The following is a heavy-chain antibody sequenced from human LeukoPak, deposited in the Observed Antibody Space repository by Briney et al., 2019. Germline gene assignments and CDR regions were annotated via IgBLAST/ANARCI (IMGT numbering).Heavy chain of an antibody. CDR3: AKDQGLVVITSFDY. J-gene: IGHJ4*02. V-gene: IGHV3-30*02. CDR2: IRYDGTNK. Sequence: GGSLRLSCAASGFTFSSYGMHWVRQAPGKGLEWVAFIRYDGTNKYYADSVKGRFTISRDNSKNTLFLQMNSLSAEDTAVYYCAKDQGLVVITSFDYWGQGTLVTVSS. CDR1: GFTFSSYG. D-gene: IGHD3-22*01.